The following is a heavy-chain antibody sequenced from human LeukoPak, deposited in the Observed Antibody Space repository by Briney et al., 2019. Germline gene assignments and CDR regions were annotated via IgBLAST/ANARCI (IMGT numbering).Heavy chain of an antibody. J-gene: IGHJ3*02. V-gene: IGHV1-18*01. CDR2: ISAYNGNT. CDR1: GYTFTSYG. CDR3: ARDLGDSSGYYYVGAFDI. D-gene: IGHD3-22*01. Sequence: ALVKVSCKASGYTFTSYGISWVRQAPGQGLEWMGWISAYNGNTNYAQKLQGRVTMTTDTSTSTAYMELRSLRSDDTAVYYCARDLGDSSGYYYVGAFDIWGQGTMVTVSS.